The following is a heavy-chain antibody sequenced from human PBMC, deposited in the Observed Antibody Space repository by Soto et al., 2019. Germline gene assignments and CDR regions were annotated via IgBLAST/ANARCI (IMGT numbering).Heavy chain of an antibody. Sequence: EVQLVESGGGLVQPGGSLRLSCAASGFTVSSNYMSWVRQAPGKGLEWVSVIYSGGSTYYADSVKGRFTISRHNSKNTLYLQMNSLRAEATAVYYCARDLRYCSSTSCQNRGDAFDIWGQGTMVTVSS. CDR3: ARDLRYCSSTSCQNRGDAFDI. D-gene: IGHD2-2*01. J-gene: IGHJ3*02. CDR1: GFTVSSNY. V-gene: IGHV3-53*04. CDR2: IYSGGST.